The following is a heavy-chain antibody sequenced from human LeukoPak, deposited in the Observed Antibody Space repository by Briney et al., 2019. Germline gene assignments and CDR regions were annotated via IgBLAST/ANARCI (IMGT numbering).Heavy chain of an antibody. J-gene: IGHJ4*02. CDR1: GYTFTGYY. CDR3: ARRGGGGYSSSWYIDY. V-gene: IGHV1-2*02. Sequence: GASVKVSCKASGYTFTGYYMHWVRQAPGQGLEWMGWINPNSGGTNYAQKFQGRVTMTRDTSISTAYMELSRLRSDDTAVYYCARRGGGGYSSSWYIDYWGQGTLVTVSS. CDR2: INPNSGGT. D-gene: IGHD6-13*01.